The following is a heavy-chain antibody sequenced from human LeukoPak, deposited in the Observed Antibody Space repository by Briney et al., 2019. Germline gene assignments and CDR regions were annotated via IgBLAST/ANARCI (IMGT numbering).Heavy chain of an antibody. CDR1: GFLFSISW. CDR2: MKPDGSQT. Sequence: GGSLSLSCAASGFLFSISWMNLVRQAPGKGLEWVASMKPDGSQTYYVDSVKGRFNISRDIAKNSLYLQMDSLRAEDTAVYYCARDRLYKAFDYWGQGTLVTVSS. D-gene: IGHD3-16*01. J-gene: IGHJ4*02. V-gene: IGHV3-7*01. CDR3: ARDRLYKAFDY.